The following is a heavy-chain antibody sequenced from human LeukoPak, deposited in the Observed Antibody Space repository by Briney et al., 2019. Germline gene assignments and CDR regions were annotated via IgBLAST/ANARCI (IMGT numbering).Heavy chain of an antibody. J-gene: IGHJ4*02. CDR3: ARDGLKSVAGYDY. CDR1: GYTFTGYY. CDR2: INPNSGGT. D-gene: IGHD6-19*01. V-gene: IGHV1-2*02. Sequence: GASVKVSCKASGYTFTGYYMHWVRQAPGQGLEWMGWINPNSGGTNYAQKFQGRVTMTRDTSISTAYMELSRLRSDDTAVYYCARDGLKSVAGYDYWGQGTLVTVSS.